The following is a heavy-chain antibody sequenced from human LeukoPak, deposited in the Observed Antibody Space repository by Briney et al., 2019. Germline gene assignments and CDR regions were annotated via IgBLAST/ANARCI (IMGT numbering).Heavy chain of an antibody. CDR1: GYTFTSYY. V-gene: IGHV1-46*01. CDR2: INPSGGST. CDR3: ARDPPYSSSWYGVFDY. D-gene: IGHD6-13*01. Sequence: ASVKVSCKASGYTFTSYYMHWVRQAPGQGLEWMGIINPSGGSTSYAQKFQGRVTMTRDTSTSTVYMELSSLRSEDTAVYYCARDPPYSSSWYGVFDYWGQGTLVTASS. J-gene: IGHJ4*02.